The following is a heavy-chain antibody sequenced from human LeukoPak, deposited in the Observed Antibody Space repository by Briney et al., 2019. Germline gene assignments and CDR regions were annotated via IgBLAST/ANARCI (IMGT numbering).Heavy chain of an antibody. Sequence: SETLSLTCTVSGGSISSYYWSWIRQPPGKGLEWIGYIYYSGSTNYNPSLKSRVTISVDTSKNQFSLKLSSVTAADTAVYYCARAPPYYYGSGSYYYYYNYMDVWGKGTTVTISS. CDR3: ARAPPYYYGSGSYYYYYNYMDV. CDR1: GGSISSYY. V-gene: IGHV4-59*01. CDR2: IYYSGST. J-gene: IGHJ6*03. D-gene: IGHD3-10*01.